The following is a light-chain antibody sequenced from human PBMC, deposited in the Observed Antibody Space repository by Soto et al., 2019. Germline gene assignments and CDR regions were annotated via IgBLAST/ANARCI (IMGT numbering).Light chain of an antibody. CDR3: QQYNNWPPWT. Sequence: EIVMTQSPATLSVSPGERATLSCRASQSVSSNLAWYQQKPGQAPRLLIYDASIRDTGIPARFSASGSGTEFTLTISSLQSEDFAVYYCQQYNNWPPWTFGQGTKVDIK. CDR2: DAS. CDR1: QSVSSN. J-gene: IGKJ1*01. V-gene: IGKV3-15*01.